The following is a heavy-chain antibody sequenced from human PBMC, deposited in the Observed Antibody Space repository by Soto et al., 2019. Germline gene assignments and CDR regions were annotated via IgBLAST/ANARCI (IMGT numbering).Heavy chain of an antibody. V-gene: IGHV1-3*01. CDR1: GYTFTSYA. CDR3: ARDRMYSSGWYSWFDP. CDR2: INAGNGNT. D-gene: IGHD6-19*01. Sequence: QVQLVQSGAEVKKPGASVKVSCKASGYTFTSYAMHWVRQAPGQRLEWMGWINAGNGNTKYSQKFQGRVTITMDTSASTAYMELSSLRSEDTAVYYCARDRMYSSGWYSWFDPWGQGTLVTVSS. J-gene: IGHJ5*02.